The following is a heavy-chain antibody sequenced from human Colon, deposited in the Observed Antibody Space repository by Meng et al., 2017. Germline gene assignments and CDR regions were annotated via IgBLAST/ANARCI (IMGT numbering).Heavy chain of an antibody. V-gene: IGHV4-61*01. CDR3: AGGPWELDY. Sequence: GQRQESGAGLVRPSETLSRTCTASGGAVSSGRHYWSWIRQSPGKGLEWIGYIDYSRSINYYPSLKSRVTMSVDTSKNQFSLNLSSVTAVDTAVYYCAGGPWELDYWGQGTLVTVSS. CDR1: GGAVSSGRHY. D-gene: IGHD1-26*01. CDR2: IDYSRSI. J-gene: IGHJ4*02.